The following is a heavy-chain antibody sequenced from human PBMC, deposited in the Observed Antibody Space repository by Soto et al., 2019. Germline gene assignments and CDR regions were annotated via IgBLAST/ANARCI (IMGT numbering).Heavy chain of an antibody. J-gene: IGHJ4*01. CDR3: AIDQFHYDPNHPYDFDF. CDR2: ISVSGSIK. V-gene: IGHV3-48*02. CDR1: GFTFSSYS. Sequence: EVQLVESGGGLVQPGTSLRLSCAASGFTFSSYSMNWVRRAPGKGLEWVSFISVSGSIKYYADSVRGRFTISRDNAKNSLFLEMNSLTDEDSAVYYCAIDQFHYDPNHPYDFDFWGQGTLVAVSS. D-gene: IGHD3-22*01.